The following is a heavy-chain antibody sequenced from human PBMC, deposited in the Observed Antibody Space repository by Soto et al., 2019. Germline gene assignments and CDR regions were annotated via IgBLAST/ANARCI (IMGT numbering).Heavy chain of an antibody. V-gene: IGHV3-53*02. CDR1: GFAVSSSY. CDR2: TYTGGST. Sequence: EVQLVETGGDLIQSGGSLRLSCAASGFAVSSSYMMWVRQAPGQGLECVSITYTGGSTHYADSVKGRFTVSRDDSRNTLYLLMNSLRAEDTAVYYCARDPPITSDYAMDVWGQGTTVIVSS. J-gene: IGHJ6*02. CDR3: ARDPPITSDYAMDV. D-gene: IGHD1-20*01.